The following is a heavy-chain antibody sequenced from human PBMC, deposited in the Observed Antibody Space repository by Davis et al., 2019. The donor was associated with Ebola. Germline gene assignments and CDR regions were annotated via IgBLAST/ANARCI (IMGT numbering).Heavy chain of an antibody. CDR1: GVSITTHY. J-gene: IGHJ4*02. Sequence: PSETLSLTCTISGVSITTHYWNWIRQPPGKGLEWIGSVYYTGSTNYSPSLESRVTISVATSKNQFSLKLRSVTAADTAVYYCAERGGSVWGQGTLVTVSS. CDR3: AERGGSV. CDR2: VYYTGST. V-gene: IGHV4-59*11. D-gene: IGHD3-16*01.